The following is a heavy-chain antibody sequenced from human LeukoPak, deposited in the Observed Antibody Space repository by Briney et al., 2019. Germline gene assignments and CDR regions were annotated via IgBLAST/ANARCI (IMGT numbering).Heavy chain of an antibody. V-gene: IGHV3-21*01. J-gene: IGHJ5*02. CDR2: ISSTSNYI. CDR3: ARGKTSQNIVTRKTYNWFDP. Sequence: PGGSLRLSCVVSEFTFSSYGMSWVRQAPGKGLEWVSSISSTSNYIYYADSVKGRFTISRDNAKNSLYLQMKSLRAEDTAVYYCARGKTSQNIVTRKTYNWFDPWGQGTLVTVSS. D-gene: IGHD1-14*01. CDR1: EFTFSSYG.